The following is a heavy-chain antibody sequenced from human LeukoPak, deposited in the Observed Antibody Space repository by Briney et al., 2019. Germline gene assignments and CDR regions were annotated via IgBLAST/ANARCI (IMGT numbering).Heavy chain of an antibody. V-gene: IGHV3-21*01. CDR1: GFTFSSYS. Sequence: GGSLRLSCAASGFTFSSYSMNWVRQAPGKGLEWVSSISSSSSYIYYANSVKGRFTISRDNAKNSLYLQMNSLRAEDTAVYYCASIYCTNGVCYQRGYYFDYWGQGTLVTVSS. J-gene: IGHJ4*02. D-gene: IGHD2-8*01. CDR3: ASIYCTNGVCYQRGYYFDY. CDR2: ISSSSSYI.